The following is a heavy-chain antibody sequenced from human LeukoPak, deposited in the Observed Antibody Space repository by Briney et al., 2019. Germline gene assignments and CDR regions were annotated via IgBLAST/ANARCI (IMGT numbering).Heavy chain of an antibody. CDR3: AGRYGDYYYYYMDV. Sequence: SETLSLTCTVSGGSISTSNYYWGWIRQPPGKGLEWMGNIFYSGSTYYSPSLRSRVTISLDTSRNQFSLKLNSVTAADTAVYYCAGRYGDYYYYYMDVWGKGTTVTVSS. CDR1: GGSISTSNYY. J-gene: IGHJ6*03. CDR2: IFYSGST. V-gene: IGHV4-39*07. D-gene: IGHD4-17*01.